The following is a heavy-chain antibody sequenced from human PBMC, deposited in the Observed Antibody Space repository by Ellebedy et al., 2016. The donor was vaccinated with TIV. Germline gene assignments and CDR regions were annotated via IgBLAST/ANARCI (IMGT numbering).Heavy chain of an antibody. Sequence: GESLKISCAASGFTFSGYGMHWVRQTPGKGLEWLAVISYNGNSHFYADSVNGQITISRDNSKNTLYLQMNSLRAEDTAVYYCANDLRPVWGCAMDSWGRGALVTVSS. V-gene: IGHV3-30*18. J-gene: IGHJ4*02. D-gene: IGHD3-16*01. CDR1: GFTFSGYG. CDR3: ANDLRPVWGCAMDS. CDR2: ISYNGNSH.